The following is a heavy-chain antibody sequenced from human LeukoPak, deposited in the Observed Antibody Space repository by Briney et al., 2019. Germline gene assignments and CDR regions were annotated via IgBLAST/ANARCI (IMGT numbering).Heavy chain of an antibody. CDR1: GFTFDDYG. CDR2: ISSSSSYI. J-gene: IGHJ3*02. Sequence: PGGSLRLSCAASGFTFDDYGMSWVRQAPGKGLEWVSSISSSSSYIYYADSVKGRFTISRDNAKNSLHLQMNSLRDEDTAVYYCARGGFDAFDIWGQGTMVIVSS. D-gene: IGHD3-16*01. V-gene: IGHV3-21*01. CDR3: ARGGFDAFDI.